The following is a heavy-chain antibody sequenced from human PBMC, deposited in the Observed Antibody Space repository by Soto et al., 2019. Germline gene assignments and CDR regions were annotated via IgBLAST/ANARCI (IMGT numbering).Heavy chain of an antibody. J-gene: IGHJ6*03. CDR2: IYYSGST. V-gene: IGHV4-59*01. CDR3: ARKGYYYGSGSSWYMDV. CDR1: GGSISSYY. D-gene: IGHD3-10*01. Sequence: SETLSLTCTVSGGSISSYYWSWIRQPPGKGLEWIGYIYYSGSTNYNPSLKSRVTISVDTSKNQFSLKLSSVTAADTAVYYCARKGYYYGSGSSWYMDVWGKGTTVTVSS.